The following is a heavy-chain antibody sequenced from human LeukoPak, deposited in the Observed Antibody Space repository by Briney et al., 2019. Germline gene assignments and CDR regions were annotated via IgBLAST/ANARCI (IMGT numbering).Heavy chain of an antibody. CDR3: ASRRSTSFDY. CDR2: INSDETST. Sequence: GSLRLSCAASGFTFSNYWMHWVRQAPGKGLEWVSRINSDETSTNYADSVKGRFTISRDNAKNTLYLQMNSLRAEDTAVYYCASRRSTSFDYWGQGTLVTVSS. CDR1: GFTFSNYW. J-gene: IGHJ4*02. D-gene: IGHD5/OR15-5a*01. V-gene: IGHV3-74*01.